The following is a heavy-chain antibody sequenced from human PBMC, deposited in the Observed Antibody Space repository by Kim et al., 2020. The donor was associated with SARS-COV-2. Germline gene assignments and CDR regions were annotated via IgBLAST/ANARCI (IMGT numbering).Heavy chain of an antibody. Sequence: GGSLRLSCAASGFTFSSYGMHWVRQAPGKGLEWVAVISYDGSNKYYADSVKGRFTISRDNSKNTLYLQMNSLRAEDTAVYYCAKDRVYCSSTSCSYYYY. CDR1: GFTFSSYG. V-gene: IGHV3-30*18. CDR3: AKDRVYCSSTSCSYYYY. D-gene: IGHD2-2*01. CDR2: ISYDGSNK. J-gene: IGHJ6*01.